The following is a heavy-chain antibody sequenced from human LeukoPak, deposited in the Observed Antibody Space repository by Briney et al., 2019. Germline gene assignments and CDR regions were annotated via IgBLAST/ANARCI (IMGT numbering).Heavy chain of an antibody. CDR2: ISYDGSNK. D-gene: IGHD3-10*01. J-gene: IGHJ2*01. CDR1: GFTFSSYG. V-gene: IGHV3-30*03. CDR3: ARVVSYYGSSYRLLDL. Sequence: PGGSLRLSCAASGFTFSSYGMHWVRQAPGKGLEWVAVISYDGSNKHYADSVKGRFTISRDNSKNTMYLQMDSLRAEDTAVYYCARVVSYYGSSYRLLDLWGRGTLVTVSS.